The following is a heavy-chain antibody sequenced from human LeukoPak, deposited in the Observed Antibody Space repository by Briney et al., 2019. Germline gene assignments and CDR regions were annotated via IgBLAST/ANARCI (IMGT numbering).Heavy chain of an antibody. V-gene: IGHV4-30-2*01. J-gene: IGHJ5*02. CDR3: ARGDGSGSGRWFDP. Sequence: KTSETLSLTCTVSGASISSGTYSWSWIRQPPGEGLEWIGYIYHTGSTYYNPPLKGRVTISVDRSKNQFSLNLNFVTAADTALYYCARGDGSGSGRWFDPWGQGTLITVSS. D-gene: IGHD3-10*01. CDR1: GASISSGTYS. CDR2: IYHTGST.